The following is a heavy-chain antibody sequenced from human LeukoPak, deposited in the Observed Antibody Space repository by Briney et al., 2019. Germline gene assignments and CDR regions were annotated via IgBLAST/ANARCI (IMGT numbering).Heavy chain of an antibody. Sequence: GGSLRLSCAASGFTVSSNHMSWVRQAPGKGLEWVSVIYSGGSTNYAESVKGRFTISRDNPKNTLYLQMNSLRAEDTAVYYCAVTATSFDYWGQGTLVTVSS. CDR2: IYSGGST. CDR3: AVTATSFDY. J-gene: IGHJ4*02. CDR1: GFTVSSNH. D-gene: IGHD2-21*02. V-gene: IGHV3-66*01.